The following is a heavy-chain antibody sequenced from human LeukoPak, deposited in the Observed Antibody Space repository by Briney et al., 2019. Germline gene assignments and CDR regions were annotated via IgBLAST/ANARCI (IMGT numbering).Heavy chain of an antibody. CDR1: GYTFTSYA. J-gene: IGHJ4*02. CDR2: INAGNGNT. V-gene: IGHV1-3*01. Sequence: ASVKVSCEASGYTFTSYAMHWVRQAPGQRLEWMGWINAGNGNTKNSQKFQGRVTITRDTSASTAYMELSSLRSEDTAVYYCARAMVRGPLGIDYWGQGTLVTVSS. D-gene: IGHD3-10*01. CDR3: ARAMVRGPLGIDY.